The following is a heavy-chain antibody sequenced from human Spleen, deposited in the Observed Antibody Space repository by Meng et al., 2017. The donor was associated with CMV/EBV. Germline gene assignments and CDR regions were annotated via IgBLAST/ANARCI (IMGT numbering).Heavy chain of an antibody. Sequence: KASGGTFSSYTISWVRQAPGQGLEWMGWMNPNSANTGYAQKFQGIVTMTRNTSTSTAYMELSSLRSEDTAVYYCARGLSRGRFVPDYWGQGTLVTVSS. CDR2: MNPNSANT. J-gene: IGHJ4*02. CDR1: GGTFSSYT. D-gene: IGHD6-6*01. V-gene: IGHV1-8*02. CDR3: ARGLSRGRFVPDY.